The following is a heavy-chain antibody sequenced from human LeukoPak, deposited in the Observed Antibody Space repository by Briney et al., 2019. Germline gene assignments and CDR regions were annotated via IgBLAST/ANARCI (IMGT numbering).Heavy chain of an antibody. D-gene: IGHD2-2*01. V-gene: IGHV1-2*02. Sequence: ASVKVSCKASGYTFTGYYMHWVRQAPGQGLEWMGWINPNSGGTNYAQKFQGRVTMTRDTSISTAYMELSRLRSDDTAVYYCARKGYCSSTSCPNWFDPWGQGTLVTVSS. J-gene: IGHJ5*02. CDR1: GYTFTGYY. CDR3: ARKGYCSSTSCPNWFDP. CDR2: INPNSGGT.